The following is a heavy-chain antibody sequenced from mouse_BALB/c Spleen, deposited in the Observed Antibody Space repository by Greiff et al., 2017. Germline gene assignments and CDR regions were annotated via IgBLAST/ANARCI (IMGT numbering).Heavy chain of an antibody. D-gene: IGHD1-1*01. V-gene: IGHV1S137*01. CDR2: ISTYYGDA. CDR3: ARDYGSSYYAMDY. J-gene: IGHJ4*01. Sequence: VKLQESGAELVRPGVSVKISCKGSGYTFTDYAMHWVKQSHAKSLEWIGVISTYYGDASYNQKFKGKATMTVDKSSSTAYMELARLTSEDSAIYYCARDYGSSYYAMDYWGQGTSVTVSS. CDR1: GYTFTDYA.